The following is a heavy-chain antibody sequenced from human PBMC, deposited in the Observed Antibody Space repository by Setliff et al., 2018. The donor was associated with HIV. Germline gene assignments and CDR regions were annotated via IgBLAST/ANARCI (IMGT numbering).Heavy chain of an antibody. J-gene: IGHJ5*02. CDR1: GGSISSHY. Sequence: PSETLSLTCTVSGGSISSHYWSWIRQPPGKGLELIGYIYYSGTTNYNPSLKSRVTISVDTSKNQFSLKLSSLTAADTAVYYCARDHYDSSGYFSPSWFDPWGQGTLVTVSS. V-gene: IGHV4-59*11. CDR3: ARDHYDSSGYFSPSWFDP. CDR2: IYYSGTT. D-gene: IGHD3-22*01.